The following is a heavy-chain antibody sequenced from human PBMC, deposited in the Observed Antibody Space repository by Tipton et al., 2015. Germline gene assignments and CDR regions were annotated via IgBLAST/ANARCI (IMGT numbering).Heavy chain of an antibody. J-gene: IGHJ4*02. CDR2: IYYSGDM. V-gene: IGHV4-39*02. D-gene: IGHD4-17*01. CDR3: ASLLLYGDYVHGLGY. Sequence: LRLSCTVSGVSISGTSYYWGWIRQPPEKGLEWIGSIYYSGDMYYNPSLKSRVAMSVDTSNNHFSLRLTSLTASDTAVYYCASLLLYGDYVHGLGYWGRGTLVTVSS. CDR1: GVSISGTSYY.